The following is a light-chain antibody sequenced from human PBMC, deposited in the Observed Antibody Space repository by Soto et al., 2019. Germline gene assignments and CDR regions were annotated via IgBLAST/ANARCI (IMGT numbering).Light chain of an antibody. Sequence: SVLRQPPSVSEAPRQRVTLSCSGSSSNIGNNAVNWYQQLPGKAPKLLIYYDDLLPSGVSDRFSGSKSGTSASLAISGLQSEDEADYYCAAWDESLNGYVFGTGTKV. J-gene: IGLJ1*01. V-gene: IGLV1-36*01. CDR2: YDD. CDR1: SSNIGNNA. CDR3: AAWDESLNGYV.